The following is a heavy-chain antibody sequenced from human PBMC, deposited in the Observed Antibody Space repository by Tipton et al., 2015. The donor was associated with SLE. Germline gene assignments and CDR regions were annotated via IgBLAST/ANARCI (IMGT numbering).Heavy chain of an antibody. V-gene: IGHV4-59*12. Sequence: TLSLTCSVSGGSINSNYWIWIRQPPGKGLEWIGYISYGGGTNYNPSLKSRVTMSVDTAKNQFSLKLTSVTAADTAVYYCSRGMVTWRGAILGVDVWGQGTSVNVSS. D-gene: IGHD2-21*02. CDR2: ISYGGGT. CDR3: SRGMVTWRGAILGVDV. CDR1: GGSINSNY. J-gene: IGHJ6*02.